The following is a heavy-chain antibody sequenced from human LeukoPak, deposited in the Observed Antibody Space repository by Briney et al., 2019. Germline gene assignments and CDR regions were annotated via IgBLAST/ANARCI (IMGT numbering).Heavy chain of an antibody. D-gene: IGHD3-3*01. J-gene: IGHJ4*02. CDR1: GFTFSSYG. V-gene: IGHV3-33*01. Sequence: GGSLRLSCAASGFTFSSYGMHWVRQAPGKGLEWVAVIWYDGSNKYYADSVKGRFTISRDNSKSTLYLQMNSLRAEDTAVYYCARDHERVVINYFDYWGQGTLVTVSS. CDR2: IWYDGSNK. CDR3: ARDHERVVINYFDY.